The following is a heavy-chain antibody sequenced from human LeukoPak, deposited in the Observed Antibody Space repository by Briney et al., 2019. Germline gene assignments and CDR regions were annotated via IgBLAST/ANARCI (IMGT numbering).Heavy chain of an antibody. CDR1: GGSIFTYY. D-gene: IGHD6-13*01. Sequence: SETLSLTCTVSGGSIFTYYWGWIRHPPGESLEWIAFTHSSGNTGYNPSLKSRVTLSLDTSKNHFSLKVTSMTAADTGVYYCARSLPGAIGAADLWGQGTLVTVSS. V-gene: IGHV4-59*01. CDR2: THSSGNT. J-gene: IGHJ4*02. CDR3: ARSLPGAIGAADL.